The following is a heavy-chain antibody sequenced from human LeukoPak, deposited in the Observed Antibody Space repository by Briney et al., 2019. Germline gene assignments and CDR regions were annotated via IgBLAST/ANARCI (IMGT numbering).Heavy chain of an antibody. D-gene: IGHD3-10*01. J-gene: IGHJ5*02. CDR2: IYYSGST. CDR1: GGSINSYY. CDR3: ARGGGASMVRGVIRYWFDP. Sequence: SETLSLTCTVSGGSINSYYWSWIRQPPGKGLEWIGYIYYSGSTNYNPSLKSRVTISVDTSKNQFSLKLSSVTAADTAVYYCARGGGASMVRGVIRYWFDPWGQGTLVTVSS. V-gene: IGHV4-59*12.